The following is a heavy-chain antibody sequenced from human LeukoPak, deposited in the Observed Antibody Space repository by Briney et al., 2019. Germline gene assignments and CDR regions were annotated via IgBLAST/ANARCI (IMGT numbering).Heavy chain of an antibody. V-gene: IGHV1-2*02. CDR2: INPNSGGT. J-gene: IGHJ4*02. CDR3: ARASPAGDHTAQDF. D-gene: IGHD7-27*01. Sequence: GASVKVSCKASGYTFTGYYMHWVRQAPGQGLECMGWINPNSGGTNYAQKFQGRVTMTRDTSISTAYMELSRLRSDDTAVYYCARASPAGDHTAQDFWGQGTLVTVSS. CDR1: GYTFTGYY.